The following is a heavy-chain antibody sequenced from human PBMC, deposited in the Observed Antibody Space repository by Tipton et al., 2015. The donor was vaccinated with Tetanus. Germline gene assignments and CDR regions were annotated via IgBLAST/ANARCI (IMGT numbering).Heavy chain of an antibody. V-gene: IGHV4-34*01. D-gene: IGHD2/OR15-2a*01. CDR1: GGSISGYF. CDR3: ARGGPTHIGEYFYKVLQV. Sequence: GLVKPSETLSLTCAVSGGSISGYFWTWVRQSPGKRLEWIGEIGDNGRANYNPTLRSRVTLSIDTSQNQVSLKMTHVTAADTAEYFCARGGPTHIGEYFYKVLQVWGQGTLVTVSS. J-gene: IGHJ1*01. CDR2: IGDNGRA.